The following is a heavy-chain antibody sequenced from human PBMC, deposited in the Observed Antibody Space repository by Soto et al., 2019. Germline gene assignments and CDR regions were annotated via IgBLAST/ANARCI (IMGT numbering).Heavy chain of an antibody. J-gene: IGHJ4*02. CDR2: ITSDSSTR. V-gene: IGHV3-48*02. CDR1: GFTFRSFC. D-gene: IGHD2-2*01. Sequence: PGGSLRLSCAVSGFTFRSFCMNWVRQAPGKGLEWISYITSDSSTRHYADFVKGRFTISRDNAKNSLYLQMNSLRDEDTAVFYCARLIRCKTTSCYFDYWGQGTLVTVSS. CDR3: ARLIRCKTTSCYFDY.